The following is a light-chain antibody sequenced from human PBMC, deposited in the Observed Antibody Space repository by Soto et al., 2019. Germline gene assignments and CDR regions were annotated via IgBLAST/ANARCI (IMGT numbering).Light chain of an antibody. CDR3: GRWDSGLGTYV. Sequence: SVLTQPPSVSAAPGKKATISCYGSSYDIGNNYVSWYQHLPGTAPKLLIYDSSQRPSGIPDRFPGSKSGTSATLGITGLQNGDEADYYSGRWDSGLGTYVFGTGTKVTV. V-gene: IGLV1-51*01. CDR1: SYDIGNNY. J-gene: IGLJ1*01. CDR2: DSS.